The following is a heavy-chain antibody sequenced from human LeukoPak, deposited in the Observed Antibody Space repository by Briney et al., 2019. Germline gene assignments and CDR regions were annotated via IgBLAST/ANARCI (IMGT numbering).Heavy chain of an antibody. V-gene: IGHV3-30*03. CDR3: ARGGYCSSTSCYSNWFDP. CDR2: ISYDGSNK. D-gene: IGHD2-2*01. Sequence: GGSLRLSCAASGFTFSSYGMHWVRQAPGKGLEWVAVISYDGSNKYYADSVKGRFTISRDNSKNTLYLQMNSLRAEDTAVYYCARGGYCSSTSCYSNWFDPSGQGTLVTVSS. CDR1: GFTFSSYG. J-gene: IGHJ5*02.